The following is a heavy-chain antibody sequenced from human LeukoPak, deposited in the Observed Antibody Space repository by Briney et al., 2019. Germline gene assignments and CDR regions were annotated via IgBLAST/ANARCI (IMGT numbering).Heavy chain of an antibody. D-gene: IGHD4-17*01. J-gene: IGHJ3*01. CDR1: GFTFSSYW. V-gene: IGHV3-48*04. CDR2: ISSSSSTI. CDR3: AKLYGDYKHAFPL. Sequence: PGGSLRLSCAASGFTFSSYWMSWVRQAPGKGLEWVSYISSSSSTIYYADSVKGRFTISRDNAKNSLYLQMNSLSAEDTALYYCAKLYGDYKHAFPLWGQGTMVTVSS.